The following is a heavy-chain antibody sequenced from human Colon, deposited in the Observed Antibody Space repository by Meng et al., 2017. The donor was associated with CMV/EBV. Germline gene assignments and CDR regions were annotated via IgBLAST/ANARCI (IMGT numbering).Heavy chain of an antibody. V-gene: IGHV3-74*01. CDR2: INSDGNST. CDR3: ARDAWHYDPLTASSTPWFDY. Sequence: GGSLRLSCAASGFTFSSYWMHWVRQAPGKGLVWVSRINSDGNSTSFADSVKGRFTIFRDDAKSSLFLEMNNLRAEDTAVYYCARDAWHYDPLTASSTPWFDYWGQGTLVTVSS. CDR1: GFTFSSYW. J-gene: IGHJ4*02. D-gene: IGHD3-9*01.